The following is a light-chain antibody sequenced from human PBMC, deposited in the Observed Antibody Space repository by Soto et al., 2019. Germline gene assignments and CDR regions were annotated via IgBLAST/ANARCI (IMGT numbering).Light chain of an antibody. J-gene: IGKJ2*01. CDR1: QSLLHFNGYNY. Sequence: DIVMTQSPLSLSVTPGEPASISCRSSQSLLHFNGYNYLDWYLQRPGQSPQLLIYLGSNRASGVPDRFSGSGSGTDFTLKIRRVEAEDVGVYYCMQALQTSYTFGQGTKLEIK. CDR3: MQALQTSYT. V-gene: IGKV2-28*01. CDR2: LGS.